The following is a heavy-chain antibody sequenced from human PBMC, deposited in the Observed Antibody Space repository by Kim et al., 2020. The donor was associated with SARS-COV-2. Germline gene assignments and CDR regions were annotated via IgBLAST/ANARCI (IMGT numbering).Heavy chain of an antibody. Sequence: GGSLRLSCAASGFTFNSFAMSWVRQAPGKGLEWVSTISGSGGSTYYADSVTGRFTISRDNSKNTLYLQMNSLRAEDTAVYYCSRGGFSLGWGQGTLVTVSS. D-gene: IGHD7-27*01. J-gene: IGHJ4*02. CDR3: SRGGFSLG. V-gene: IGHV3-23*01. CDR1: GFTFNSFA. CDR2: ISGSGGST.